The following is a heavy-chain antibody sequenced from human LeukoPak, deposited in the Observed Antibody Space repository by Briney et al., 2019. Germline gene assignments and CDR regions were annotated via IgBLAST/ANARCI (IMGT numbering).Heavy chain of an antibody. D-gene: IGHD3-22*01. Sequence: GGSLRLSCAASGFTFSNVWMSWVRQAPGKGLEWVSAISGSGGSTYYADSVKGRFTISRDNSKNTLYLQMNSLRAEDTAVYYCAKDPRAYYYDSSGYYPDYWGQGTLVTVSS. CDR3: AKDPRAYYYDSSGYYPDY. J-gene: IGHJ4*02. V-gene: IGHV3-23*01. CDR2: ISGSGGST. CDR1: GFTFSNVW.